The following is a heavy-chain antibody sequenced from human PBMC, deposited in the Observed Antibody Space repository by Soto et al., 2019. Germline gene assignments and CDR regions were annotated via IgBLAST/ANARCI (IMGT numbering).Heavy chain of an antibody. V-gene: IGHV1-69*13. D-gene: IGHD3-10*01. CDR2: IIPIFGTV. Sequence: SVKVSCKASGGTFSSYAISWVRQAPGQGLEWMGGIIPIFGTVTYTQRFQGRLTLTADEPTKTAYMELSSLRSEDTAVYYCARGSYDSYAGFFGMDVWGQGTKVTVSS. CDR3: ARGSYDSYAGFFGMDV. CDR1: GGTFSSYA. J-gene: IGHJ6*02.